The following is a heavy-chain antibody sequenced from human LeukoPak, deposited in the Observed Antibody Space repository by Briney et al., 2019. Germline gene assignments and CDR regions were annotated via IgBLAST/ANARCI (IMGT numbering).Heavy chain of an antibody. V-gene: IGHV4-34*01. J-gene: IGHJ4*02. Sequence: PSETLSLTCAVYGGSFSGYYWSWIRQPPGKGLEWIGEINHSGSTNYNPSLKSRVTISVDTSKNQFSLKLSSVTAADTAVYYCARGGFGDYVWGSYRYFDYWGQGTLVTVSS. CDR2: INHSGST. CDR3: ARGGFGDYVWGSYRYFDY. CDR1: GGSFSGYY. D-gene: IGHD3-16*02.